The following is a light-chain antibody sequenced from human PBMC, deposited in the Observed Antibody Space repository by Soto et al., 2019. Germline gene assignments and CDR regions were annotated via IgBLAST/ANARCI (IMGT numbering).Light chain of an antibody. CDR1: SSNIGNNY. CDR3: GTWDSSLSAGEVV. CDR2: ENN. Sequence: QSVLTQPPSVSAAPGQKVTISCSGSSSNIGNNYVSWYQQLPGTAPKLLIYENNKRPSGIPDRFSGSKSGTSATLGITGLQTGDEAYYYCGTWDSSLSAGEVVFGGGTK. J-gene: IGLJ2*01. V-gene: IGLV1-51*02.